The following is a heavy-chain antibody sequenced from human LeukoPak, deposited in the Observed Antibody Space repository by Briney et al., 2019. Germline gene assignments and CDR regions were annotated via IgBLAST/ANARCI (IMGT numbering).Heavy chain of an antibody. J-gene: IGHJ4*02. V-gene: IGHV4-59*01. CDR3: ARSPGYSSGWFNY. D-gene: IGHD6-19*01. CDR1: GGSISSYY. CDR2: IYYSGST. Sequence: PSETLSLTCTVSGGSISSYYWSWIRQPPGKGLEWIGYIYYSGSTNYNPSLKSRVTISVDTSKNQFSLKPSSVTAADTAVYYCARSPGYSSGWFNYWGQGTLVTVSS.